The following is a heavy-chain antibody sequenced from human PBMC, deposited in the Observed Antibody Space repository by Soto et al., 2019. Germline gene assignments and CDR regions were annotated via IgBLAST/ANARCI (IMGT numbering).Heavy chain of an antibody. Sequence: PGGSLRLSCAASGFTFSSYAMSWVRQAPGKGLEWVSAISGSGGSTYYADSVKGRFTISRDNSKNTLYLQMNSLRAEDTAVYYCAKEDHYDSSGYYFDAFDIWGQGTMVTVSS. CDR2: ISGSGGST. V-gene: IGHV3-23*01. CDR1: GFTFSSYA. D-gene: IGHD3-22*01. CDR3: AKEDHYDSSGYYFDAFDI. J-gene: IGHJ3*02.